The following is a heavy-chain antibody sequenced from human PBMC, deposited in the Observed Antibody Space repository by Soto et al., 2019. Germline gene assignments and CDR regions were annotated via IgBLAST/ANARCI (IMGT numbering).Heavy chain of an antibody. V-gene: IGHV1-18*01. CDR2: ISAYNGNR. CDR1: GYTFTTYG. Sequence: ASVKVSCKASGYTFTTYGIAWVRQAPGQGLEWMGWISAYNGNRDYAQKVQDRITMTTDTSTSTAYMELRSLRSDDTAVYYCARQALNWFDLWGQGTLVTVSS. J-gene: IGHJ5*02. CDR3: ARQALNWFDL.